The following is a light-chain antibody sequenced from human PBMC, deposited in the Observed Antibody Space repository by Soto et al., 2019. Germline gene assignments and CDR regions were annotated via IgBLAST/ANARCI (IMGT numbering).Light chain of an antibody. V-gene: IGLV1-44*01. CDR3: AAWDDSLNARGV. Sequence: QSVLTQPPSASGTPGQSVTISCSGSRSNIGSNAVSWYQQLPGTAPKLLNYNDNQRHSGVPDRFSASKSGTSASLAISVLQSEDEADYYCAAWDDSLNARGVFGGGTKLTVL. CDR2: NDN. J-gene: IGLJ3*02. CDR1: RSNIGSNA.